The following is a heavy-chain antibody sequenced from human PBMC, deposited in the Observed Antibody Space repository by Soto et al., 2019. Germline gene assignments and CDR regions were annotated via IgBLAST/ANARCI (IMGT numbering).Heavy chain of an antibody. D-gene: IGHD3-9*01. V-gene: IGHV3-64D*06. J-gene: IGHJ5*02. CDR3: VKVSTFYDILTGYYSTNFFDP. CDR1: GFTFSSYA. CDR2: ISSDGDIT. Sequence: GGSLRLSCAASGFTFSSYAMHWVRQAPGKGLQYVSTISSDGDITYYADSVKGRFTISIDNSKNTLYLQMSSLRPEDTAVYYCVKVSTFYDILTGYYSTNFFDPWGQGTLVTVSS.